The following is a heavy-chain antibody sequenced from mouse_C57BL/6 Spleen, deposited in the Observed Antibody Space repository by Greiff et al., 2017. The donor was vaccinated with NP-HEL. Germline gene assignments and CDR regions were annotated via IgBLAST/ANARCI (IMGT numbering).Heavy chain of an antibody. CDR2: INPNNGGT. Sequence: EVQLQQSGPELVKPGASVKISCKASGYTLTDYYMNWVKQSHGKSLEWIGDINPNNGGTSYNQKFKGKATLTVDKSSSTAYMELRSLTSEDSAVYYCARRYYGSSKGVMDYWGQGTSVTVSS. CDR1: GYTLTDYY. V-gene: IGHV1-26*01. J-gene: IGHJ4*01. D-gene: IGHD1-1*01. CDR3: ARRYYGSSKGVMDY.